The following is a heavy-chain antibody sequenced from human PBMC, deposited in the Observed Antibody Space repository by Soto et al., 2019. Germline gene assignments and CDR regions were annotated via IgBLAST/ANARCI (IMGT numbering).Heavy chain of an antibody. CDR1: GYTFSNYG. Sequence: QVQLVQSGAEVKNPGASVKVSCTASGYTFSNYGITWVRQAPGQGLEWMGWINPYDGHTNYAQKFHGRVTMTTDTSTSTAYMEVKSLTFHDTAVYYCVTTTAGDYWGQGTLVTVSS. CDR3: VTTTAGDY. J-gene: IGHJ4*02. V-gene: IGHV1-18*04. CDR2: INPYDGHT. D-gene: IGHD6-13*01.